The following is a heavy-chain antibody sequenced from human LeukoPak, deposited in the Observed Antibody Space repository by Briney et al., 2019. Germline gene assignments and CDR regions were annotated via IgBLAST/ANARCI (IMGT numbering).Heavy chain of an antibody. CDR1: GFTFSNYA. Sequence: PGGSLRLSCAASGFTFSNYALSWVRQAPGKGLEWVAVISYDGSNKYYADSVKGRFTISRDNSKNTLYLQMNSLRAEDTAVYYCAKRITMVRGANYGMDVWGQGTTVTVSS. V-gene: IGHV3-30*18. D-gene: IGHD3-10*01. CDR3: AKRITMVRGANYGMDV. CDR2: ISYDGSNK. J-gene: IGHJ6*02.